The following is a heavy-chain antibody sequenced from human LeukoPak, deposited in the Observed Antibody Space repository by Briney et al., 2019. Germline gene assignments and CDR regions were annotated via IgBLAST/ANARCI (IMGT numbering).Heavy chain of an antibody. V-gene: IGHV4-34*01. CDR2: INHSGST. CDR1: GGSFSGYY. CDR3: ARGLGYFDWFPRWSDP. D-gene: IGHD3-9*01. J-gene: IGHJ5*02. Sequence: PSETLSLTCAVYGGSFSGYYWSWLCQPPGKGLEWIGEINHSGSTNYNPSLKSRVTISVDTSKNQFSLKLSSVTAADTAVYYCARGLGYFDWFPRWSDPWGQGTLVTVSS.